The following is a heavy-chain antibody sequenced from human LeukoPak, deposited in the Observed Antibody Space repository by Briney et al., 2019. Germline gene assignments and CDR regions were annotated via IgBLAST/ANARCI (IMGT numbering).Heavy chain of an antibody. CDR1: GGSISSYY. V-gene: IGHV4-4*07. J-gene: IGHJ6*03. CDR2: IYTSGST. CDR3: ARDSNYCSSTSCYTGNYYYYYMDV. Sequence: SETLSLTCTVSGGSISSYYWSWIRQPAGKGLEWIGRIYTSGSTNYNPSLKSRVTMSVDTSKNQFSLKLSSVTAADTAVYYCARDSNYCSSTSCYTGNYYYYYMDVWGKGTTVTVSS. D-gene: IGHD2-2*02.